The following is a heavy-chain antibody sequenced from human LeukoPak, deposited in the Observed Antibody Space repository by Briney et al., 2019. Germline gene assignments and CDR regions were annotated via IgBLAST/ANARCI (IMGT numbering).Heavy chain of an antibody. CDR1: GFTFSSYA. D-gene: IGHD3-22*01. V-gene: IGHV3-23*01. J-gene: IGHJ4*02. CDR2: ISGSGGST. CDR3: ANSGNYYDSSGHEY. Sequence: GGSLRLSCVASGFTFSSYAMSWVRQAPGKGLEWVSGISGSGGSTYYADSVKGRFTISRDTSKNTLYLQMNSLRAEDTAVYYCANSGNYYDSSGHEYWGQGTLVTVSS.